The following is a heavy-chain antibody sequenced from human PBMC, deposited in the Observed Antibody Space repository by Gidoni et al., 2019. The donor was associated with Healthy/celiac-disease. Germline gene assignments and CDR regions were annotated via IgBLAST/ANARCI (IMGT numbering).Heavy chain of an antibody. V-gene: IGHV1-8*01. CDR2: KNPNSGNT. Sequence: QVQLVQSGAEVKKPGASVKVSCKASGYTFTSYDINWVRQATGQGLEWMGWKNPNSGNTGYAQKFQGRVTMTRNTSISTAYMELSSLRSEDTAVYYCARGRSYDILTGYYEVPYYYYDMDVWGQGTTVTVSS. CDR3: ARGRSYDILTGYYEVPYYYYDMDV. J-gene: IGHJ6*02. CDR1: GYTFTSYD. D-gene: IGHD3-9*01.